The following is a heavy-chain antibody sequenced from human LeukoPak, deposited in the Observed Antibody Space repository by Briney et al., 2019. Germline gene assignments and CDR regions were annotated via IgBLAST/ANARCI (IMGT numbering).Heavy chain of an antibody. Sequence: GRSLRLSCAASGFTFSSYGMHWVRQAPGKGLEWVAVISYDGSNKYYADSVKGRFTISRDNSKNTLYLQMNSLRAEDTAVYYCARAGQWLTDYWSQGTLVTVSS. J-gene: IGHJ4*02. V-gene: IGHV3-30*03. D-gene: IGHD6-19*01. CDR1: GFTFSSYG. CDR2: ISYDGSNK. CDR3: ARAGQWLTDY.